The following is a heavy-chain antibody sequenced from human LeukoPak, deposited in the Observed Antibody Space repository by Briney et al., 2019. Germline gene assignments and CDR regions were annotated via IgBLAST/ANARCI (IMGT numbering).Heavy chain of an antibody. J-gene: IGHJ4*02. CDR1: RGSISSGYY. CDR3: ARDKELGIVELDY. D-gene: IGHD7-27*01. Sequence: SQTLSLTCTVSRGSISSGYYWSWIRQPPGKGLEWIGEINHSGSTNYNPSLKSRVTISVDTSKNQFSLKLSSVTAADTAVYYCARDKELGIVELDYWGQGTLVTVSS. V-gene: IGHV4-34*01. CDR2: INHSGST.